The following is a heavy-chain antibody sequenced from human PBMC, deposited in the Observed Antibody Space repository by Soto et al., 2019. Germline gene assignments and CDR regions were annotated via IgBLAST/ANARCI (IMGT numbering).Heavy chain of an antibody. CDR2: IYYSGST. D-gene: IGHD2-21*01. CDR3: ARLGAYYQSLDP. Sequence: LTASVSCGSISIGSYCWCWMRQPQGKGLEWIGSIYYSGSTYYNPSLKSRVTVSVDTSKNQFPLKVRSVTAADTDVYYCARLGAYYQSLDPWGPGTLVTVSS. CDR1: CGSISIGSYC. V-gene: IGHV4-39*06. J-gene: IGHJ5*02.